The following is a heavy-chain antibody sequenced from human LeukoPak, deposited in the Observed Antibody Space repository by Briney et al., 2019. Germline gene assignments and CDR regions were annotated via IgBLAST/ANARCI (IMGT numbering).Heavy chain of an antibody. CDR2: IYTGGST. V-gene: IGHV3-53*01. CDR1: GFTVSSNY. D-gene: IGHD4-11*01. Sequence: GGSLRLSCAASGFTVSSNYMSWVRQAPGKWLEWVSVIYTGGSTYYADSVKGRFTISRDNSKNTLYLQMNSLRAEDTGVYYCARSGTTVTTDLYYWGQGTLVTVSS. CDR3: ARSGTTVTTDLYY. J-gene: IGHJ4*02.